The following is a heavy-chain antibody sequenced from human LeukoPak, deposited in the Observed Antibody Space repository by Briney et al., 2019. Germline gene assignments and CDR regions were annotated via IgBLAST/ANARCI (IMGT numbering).Heavy chain of an antibody. CDR1: GGSCDDYY. J-gene: IGHJ4*02. CDR2: IHPHGIF. V-gene: IGHV4-34*01. CDR3: ARGRDRSKAGDH. D-gene: IGHD5-24*01. Sequence: KPSETLSLTCDVSGGSCDDYYCSWIRQPPGKGLEWIGEIHPHGIFYYNSSLVSRVTISIDTSKSQFSLRLTSVTAADTAFYYCARGRDRSKAGDHWGQGSLVTVSS.